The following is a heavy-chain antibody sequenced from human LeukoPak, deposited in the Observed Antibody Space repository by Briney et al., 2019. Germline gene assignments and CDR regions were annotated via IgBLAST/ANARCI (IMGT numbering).Heavy chain of an antibody. CDR2: INWNGGST. J-gene: IGHJ6*03. Sequence: GGSLRLSCAASGFTFDDYGMSWVRQAPGKGLEWVSGINWNGGSTGYADSVKGRFTISRDNAKNSLYLQMNSLRAEDTALYYCARDPDRMGYYYYYMDVWGKGTTVTVSS. V-gene: IGHV3-20*04. CDR3: ARDPDRMGYYYYYMDV. D-gene: IGHD1-14*01. CDR1: GFTFDDYG.